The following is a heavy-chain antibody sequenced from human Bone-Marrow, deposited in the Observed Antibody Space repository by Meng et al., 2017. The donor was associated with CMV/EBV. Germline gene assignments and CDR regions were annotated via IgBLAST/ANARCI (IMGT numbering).Heavy chain of an antibody. CDR3: ARGGHSKVYYYGMDV. CDR2: MNPNSGNT. D-gene: IGHD4-11*01. V-gene: IGHV1-8*03. J-gene: IGHJ6*02. Sequence: ASVKVSCKASGYTFTSYDINWVRQATGQGLEWMGWMNPNSGNTGYAQKFQGRVTITRNTSIGTAYMELSSLRSEDTAVYYCARGGHSKVYYYGMDVWGQGTTVTVSS. CDR1: GYTFTSYD.